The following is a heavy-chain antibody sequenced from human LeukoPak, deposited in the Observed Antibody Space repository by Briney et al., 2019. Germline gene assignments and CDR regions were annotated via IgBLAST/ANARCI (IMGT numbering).Heavy chain of an antibody. CDR2: IYPGDSDT. Sequence: GESLKISCKGSGYSFTSYWIGWVRQMPGKGLEWMGIIYPGDSDTRYSPSFQGQVTISADKSISTAYLQWSSLKASDTAMYYCARHIAYDILTGYSSTGGVDYWGQGTLVTVSS. CDR1: GYSFTSYW. V-gene: IGHV5-51*01. D-gene: IGHD3-9*01. J-gene: IGHJ4*02. CDR3: ARHIAYDILTGYSSTGGVDY.